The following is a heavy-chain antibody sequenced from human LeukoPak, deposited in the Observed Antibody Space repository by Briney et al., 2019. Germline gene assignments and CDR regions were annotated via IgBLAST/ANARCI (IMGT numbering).Heavy chain of an antibody. CDR3: ARWEGYYMDF. D-gene: IGHD1-26*01. J-gene: IGHJ6*03. V-gene: IGHV4-38-2*02. CDR1: GYSISSGYY. CDR2: MYHSGST. Sequence: SETLSLTCTVSGYSISSGYYWGWIRQPPGKGLEWIGGMYHSGSTYYNPSLKSRVTISVDPSKNLCSLKLSSVTAADTAVYYCARWEGYYMDFWGKGTTVTVSS.